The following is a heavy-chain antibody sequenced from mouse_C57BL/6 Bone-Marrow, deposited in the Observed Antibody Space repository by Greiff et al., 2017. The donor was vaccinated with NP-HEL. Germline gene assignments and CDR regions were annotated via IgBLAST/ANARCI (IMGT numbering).Heavy chain of an antibody. J-gene: IGHJ4*01. V-gene: IGHV3-6*01. CDR3: ARETVVAIHDAMDY. D-gene: IGHD1-1*01. Sequence: VQLKESGPGLVKPSQSLSLTCSVTGYSITSGYYWNWIRQFPGNKLEWMGYISYDGSNNYNPSLKNRISITRDTSKNQFFLKLNSVTTEDTATYYCARETVVAIHDAMDYWGQGTSVTVSS. CDR1: GYSITSGYY. CDR2: ISYDGSN.